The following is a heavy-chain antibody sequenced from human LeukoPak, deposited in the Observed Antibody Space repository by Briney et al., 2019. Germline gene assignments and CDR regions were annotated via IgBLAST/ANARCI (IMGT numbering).Heavy chain of an antibody. Sequence: GASVKVSCKASGGTFSSYAISWVRQAPGQGLEWMGRIIPIFGTANYAQKFQGRVTMTRDTSTSTVYMELSSLRSEDTAVYYCARDQGYYDSSGYYLGGDHDYWGQGTLVTVSS. CDR3: ARDQGYYDSSGYYLGGDHDY. J-gene: IGHJ4*02. CDR2: IIPIFGTA. D-gene: IGHD3-22*01. V-gene: IGHV1-69*05. CDR1: GGTFSSYA.